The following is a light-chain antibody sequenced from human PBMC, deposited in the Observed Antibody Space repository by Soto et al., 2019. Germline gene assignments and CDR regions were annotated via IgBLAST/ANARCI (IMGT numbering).Light chain of an antibody. Sequence: VVLTQAPVSLSLPPGERATLSCRASQSFRGLLAWYQQKPGQAPRLLIYDAYNRATGIPPRFSGSGSGTDFTLTISSLEPEDLGVYYCQQRSNWLFGPGTKVDIK. CDR3: QQRSNWL. J-gene: IGKJ3*01. CDR1: QSFRGL. CDR2: DAY. V-gene: IGKV3-11*01.